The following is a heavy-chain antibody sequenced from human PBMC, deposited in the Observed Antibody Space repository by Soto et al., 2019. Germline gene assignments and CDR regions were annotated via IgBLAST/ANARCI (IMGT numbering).Heavy chain of an antibody. CDR2: VYYTGST. J-gene: IGHJ4*02. CDR1: GGSINNHY. Sequence: QVHLQESGPGLVKPSETLSLTCSVSGGSINNHYWSWIRQPPGKGLEWIGYVYYTGSTNYNPSLKKRVTMSVDTSKNQFSLNLTSLTAADTAIYYCARANLYSEYWGQGTLVTVSS. V-gene: IGHV4-59*11. D-gene: IGHD7-27*01. CDR3: ARANLYSEY.